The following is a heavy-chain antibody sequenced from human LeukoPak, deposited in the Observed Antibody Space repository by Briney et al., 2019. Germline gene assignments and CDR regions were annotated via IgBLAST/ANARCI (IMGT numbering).Heavy chain of an antibody. CDR3: ARKYGGMFDY. J-gene: IGHJ4*02. D-gene: IGHD4-23*01. V-gene: IGHV1-69*05. CDR1: GGTFSSYA. Sequence: GASVKVSCKASGGTFSSYAISWVRQAPGQGFEWMGGIIPIFGTANYAQKFQGRVTITTDESTSTAYMELSSLRSEDTAVYYCARKYGGMFDYWGQGTLVTVSS. CDR2: IIPIFGTA.